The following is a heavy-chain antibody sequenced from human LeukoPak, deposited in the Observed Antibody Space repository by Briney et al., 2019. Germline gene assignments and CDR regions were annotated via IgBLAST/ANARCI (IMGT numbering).Heavy chain of an antibody. Sequence: ASVKVSCKASGYTFVNYGVNWVRQAPGQGLEWMGWISTYNGNTVYAQRFQGRLTMTTDTSTTTAYMELRSLRFDDTAVYYCARDSLIAVAGTIDNRYNWFDPWGQGTLVTVSS. D-gene: IGHD6-19*01. V-gene: IGHV1-18*01. CDR1: GYTFVNYG. CDR3: ARDSLIAVAGTIDNRYNWFDP. CDR2: ISTYNGNT. J-gene: IGHJ5*02.